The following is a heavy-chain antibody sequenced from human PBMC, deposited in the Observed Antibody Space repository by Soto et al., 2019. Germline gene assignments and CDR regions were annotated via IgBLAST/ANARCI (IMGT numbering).Heavy chain of an antibody. Sequence: ASVKVSCKASGYTFTSYYMHWVRQAPGQGLEWMGIINPSGGSTSYAQKFQGRVTMTRDTSTSTVYMELSSLRSEDTAVYYCARGGCSSPPRGGGMDVWGQGTTVTVSS. CDR3: ARGGCSSPPRGGGMDV. CDR2: INPSGGST. V-gene: IGHV1-46*01. CDR1: GYTFTSYY. J-gene: IGHJ6*02. D-gene: IGHD6-6*01.